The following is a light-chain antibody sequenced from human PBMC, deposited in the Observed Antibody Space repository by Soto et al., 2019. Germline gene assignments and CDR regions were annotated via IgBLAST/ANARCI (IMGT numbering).Light chain of an antibody. Sequence: EIVLTQSPGTLSLSPGERATLSCRASQSVSSSYLAWYQQKPGQAPRLLIYGASSRSTGIPDRFSGSGSGKDFTLTISRLEPEDFAVYYCQQYGSSTWTFGQGTKQQIK. CDR2: GAS. CDR1: QSVSSSY. J-gene: IGKJ1*01. CDR3: QQYGSSTWT. V-gene: IGKV3-20*01.